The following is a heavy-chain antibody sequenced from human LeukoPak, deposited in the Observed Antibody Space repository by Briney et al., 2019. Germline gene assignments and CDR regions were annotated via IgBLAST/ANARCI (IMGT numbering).Heavy chain of an antibody. J-gene: IGHJ4*02. D-gene: IGHD3-10*01. CDR2: FDPEDGET. Sequence: ASVKVSCKASGYTFTSYYMHWVRQAPGKGLEWMGGFDPEDGETIYAQKFQGRVTMTEDTSTDTAYMELSSLRSEDTAVYYCATITMVRGVNIFNRDYWGQGTLVTVSS. CDR1: GYTFTSYY. CDR3: ATITMVRGVNIFNRDY. V-gene: IGHV1-24*01.